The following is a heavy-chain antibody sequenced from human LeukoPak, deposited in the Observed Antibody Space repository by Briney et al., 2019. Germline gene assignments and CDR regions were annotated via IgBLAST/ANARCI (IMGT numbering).Heavy chain of an antibody. CDR1: GFTFDDYA. CDR3: AKGVRITMVRGAFDI. CDR2: ISWNSGNI. D-gene: IGHD3-10*01. V-gene: IGHV3-9*01. Sequence: GGSLRLSCAASGFTFDDYAMHWVRQAPGKGLEWVSGISWNSGNIGYADSVKGRFTISRDNAKNSLYLQMDSLRAEDTALYYCAKGVRITMVRGAFDIWGQGTVVAVSS. J-gene: IGHJ3*02.